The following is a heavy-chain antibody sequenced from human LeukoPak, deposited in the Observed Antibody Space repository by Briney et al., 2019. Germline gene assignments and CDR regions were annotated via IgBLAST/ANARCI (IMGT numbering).Heavy chain of an antibody. V-gene: IGHV4-59*12. J-gene: IGHJ4*02. D-gene: IGHD4-23*01. CDR1: GGSISSYY. CDR3: ARNGHDYGGNYFDY. CDR2: IYYSGST. Sequence: PSETLSLTCTVSGGSISSYYWSWIRQPPGKGLEWIGYIYYSGSTNYNPSLKSRVTMSVDRSKNQFSLKLSSVTAADTAVYYRARNGHDYGGNYFDYWGQGTLVTVSS.